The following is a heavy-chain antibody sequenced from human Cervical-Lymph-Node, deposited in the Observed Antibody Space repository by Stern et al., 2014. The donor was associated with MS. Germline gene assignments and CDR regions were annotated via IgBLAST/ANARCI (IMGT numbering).Heavy chain of an antibody. J-gene: IGHJ6*02. CDR1: GFTFNTYG. V-gene: IGHV3-30*18. CDR3: AKVMTMIVVAQGNYGMDV. Sequence: QVQLVESGGGVVQPGRSLRLSCAASGFTFNTYGMHWVRQAPGKGLEWVAGISYDGSKKSYADSVKGRFTISRDNSKSTLHLQMNSLRAEDTAVYYCAKVMTMIVVAQGNYGMDVWGQGTTVTVSS. CDR2: ISYDGSKK. D-gene: IGHD3-22*01.